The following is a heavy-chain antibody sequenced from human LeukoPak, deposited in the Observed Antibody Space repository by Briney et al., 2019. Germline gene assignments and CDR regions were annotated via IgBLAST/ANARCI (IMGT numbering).Heavy chain of an antibody. CDR1: GYTFTGYY. Sequence: GASVKVSCKASGYTFTGYYMHWVRQAPGQGLEWMGWINPNSGGTNYAQKFQGRVTMTRDTSIGTAYMELSRLRSDDTAVYYCARNNYCSGGSCYPGDWYFDLWGRGTLVTVSS. CDR2: INPNSGGT. CDR3: ARNNYCSGGSCYPGDWYFDL. V-gene: IGHV1-2*02. D-gene: IGHD2-15*01. J-gene: IGHJ2*01.